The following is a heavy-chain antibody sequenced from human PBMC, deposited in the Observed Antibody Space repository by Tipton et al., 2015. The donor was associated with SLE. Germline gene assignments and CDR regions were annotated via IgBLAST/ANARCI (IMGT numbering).Heavy chain of an antibody. CDR3: ARDRGSSSRFDY. Sequence: TLSLTCTVSGGSISSGSYYWSWIRQPAGKGLEWIGRIYTSGSTNYNPSLKSRVTISVDTSKNQFSLKLSSVTAADTAVYYCARDRGSSSRFDYWGQGTLVTVSS. V-gene: IGHV4-61*02. CDR1: GGSISSGSYY. J-gene: IGHJ4*02. CDR2: IYTSGST. D-gene: IGHD6-6*01.